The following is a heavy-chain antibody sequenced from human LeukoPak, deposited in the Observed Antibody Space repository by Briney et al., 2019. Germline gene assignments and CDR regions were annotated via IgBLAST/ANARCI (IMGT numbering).Heavy chain of an antibody. CDR3: GKSRESKWYSGCFDL. D-gene: IGHD2-15*01. Sequence: GRSLRLSCAASGFTFTSYGMHWVRQAPGKGLEWVAVISYDGTYKYYAGSVKGRFTISRDDSKNTLYLQTNSLRAEDTAVYYCGKSRESKWYSGCFDLLGQGTPVTGPS. CDR1: GFTFTSYG. J-gene: IGHJ4*02. CDR2: ISYDGTYK. V-gene: IGHV3-30*18.